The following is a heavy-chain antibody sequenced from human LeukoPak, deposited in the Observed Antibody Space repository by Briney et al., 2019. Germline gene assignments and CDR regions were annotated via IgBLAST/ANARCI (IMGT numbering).Heavy chain of an antibody. J-gene: IGHJ4*02. CDR1: GDSISKYH. D-gene: IGHD6-19*01. V-gene: IGHV4-59*08. Sequence: SETLSLTCTVSGDSISKYHWTWIRQPPGKGLEWIGYIHYSGSTNYNPSLKSRVTISVDTSKNQFSLKVSSVTAADTAVYYCARRGYSSGFYYFEYWGQGTLVTVSS. CDR2: IHYSGST. CDR3: ARRGYSSGFYYFEY.